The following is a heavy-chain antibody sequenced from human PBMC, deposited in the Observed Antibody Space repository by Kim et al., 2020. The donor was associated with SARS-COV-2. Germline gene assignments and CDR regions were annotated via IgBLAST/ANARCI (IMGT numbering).Heavy chain of an antibody. J-gene: IGHJ5*02. D-gene: IGHD6-13*01. CDR2: INHSGST. Sequence: SETLSLTCAVYGGSFSGYYWSWIRQPPGKGLEWIGEINHSGSTNYNPSLKSRVTISVDTSKNQFSLKLSSVTAADTAVYYCARWGSSSWFHVGRWSWFDPWGQGTLVTVSS. CDR1: GGSFSGYY. V-gene: IGHV4-34*01. CDR3: ARWGSSSWFHVGRWSWFDP.